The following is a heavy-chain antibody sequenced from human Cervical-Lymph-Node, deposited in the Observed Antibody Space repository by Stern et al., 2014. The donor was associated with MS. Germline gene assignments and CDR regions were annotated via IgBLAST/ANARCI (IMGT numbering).Heavy chain of an antibody. D-gene: IGHD3-3*01. Sequence: VQLVESGGGVVQPGRSLRLSCAASGFTFSSYPMHWVRQAPGKGLEWVASTSYDGGKKSYADSVKGRFAISRDNSKKTLYLQMNSLRVEDTAVYYCARSTYHDASGWFDPWGQGTHVTLSA. CDR1: GFTFSSYP. CDR2: TSYDGGKK. J-gene: IGHJ5*02. CDR3: ARSTYHDASGWFDP. V-gene: IGHV3-30*09.